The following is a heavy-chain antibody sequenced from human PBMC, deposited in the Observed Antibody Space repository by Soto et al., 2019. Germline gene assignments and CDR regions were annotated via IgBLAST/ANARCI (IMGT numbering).Heavy chain of an antibody. CDR2: IYYSGST. CDR3: ARVNYLEKDAFDI. J-gene: IGHJ3*02. Sequence: PSETLSLTCTVSGGSISSYYWSWIRQPPGKGLEWIGYIYYSGSTNYNPSLKSRVTISVDTSKNQFSLKLSSVTAADTAVYYCARVNYLEKDAFDIWGQGTMVTVSS. CDR1: GGSISSYY. V-gene: IGHV4-59*01. D-gene: IGHD1-7*01.